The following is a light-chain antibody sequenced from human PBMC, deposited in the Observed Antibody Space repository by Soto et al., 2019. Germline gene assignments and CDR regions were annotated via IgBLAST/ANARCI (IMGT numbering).Light chain of an antibody. CDR3: QQYGSLPRT. CDR1: QYIGSN. J-gene: IGKJ1*01. V-gene: IGKV3-20*01. CDR2: GAS. Sequence: EIVMTQSPATVSVSPGERATLSCRASQYIGSNLAWYQQKPGQAPRLLIYGASTRATGIPDRFSGSGSGTDFTLTISRLEPEDFAVYYCQQYGSLPRTFGQGTKVDIK.